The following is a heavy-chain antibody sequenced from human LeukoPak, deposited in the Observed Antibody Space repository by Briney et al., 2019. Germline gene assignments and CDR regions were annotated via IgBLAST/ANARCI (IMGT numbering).Heavy chain of an antibody. CDR3: SRGSGWLSVY. V-gene: IGHV3-49*03. CDR1: GFTFGDYL. D-gene: IGHD6-19*01. CDR2: ISGGTT. Sequence: GGSLRLSCTASGFTFGDYLMSWFRQAPGKGLEWIGFISGGTTEYAASVKGRFTISRDDSTSIAYLQMNRLTTEDTAVYYCSRGSGWLSVYWGQGTLVTVSS. J-gene: IGHJ4*02.